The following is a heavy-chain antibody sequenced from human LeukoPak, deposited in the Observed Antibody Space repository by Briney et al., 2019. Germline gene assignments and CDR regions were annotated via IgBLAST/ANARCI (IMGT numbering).Heavy chain of an antibody. D-gene: IGHD6-13*01. CDR3: ARRSIAAKDFDY. V-gene: IGHV4-39*02. CDR1: GGSTRSSSYY. J-gene: IGHJ4*02. Sequence: PLETPSLTRTLSGGSTRSSSYYWGWIRQPPRKRLGWIVSIYYSGSTYYNPSLMNRVTISLDTSKNHFSLKLRSVTAADTAVYYCARRSIAAKDFDYWGQGTLVAVSS. CDR2: IYYSGST.